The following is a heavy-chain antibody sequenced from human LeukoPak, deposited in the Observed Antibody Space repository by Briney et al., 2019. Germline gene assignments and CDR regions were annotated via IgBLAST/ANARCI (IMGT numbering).Heavy chain of an antibody. Sequence: ASVKVSCKASGYTFTSYDINWVRQATGQGLEWMGWMNPNSGNTGYAQKFQGRVSMASNTSISTAYMELSSLRSEDTAVYYCARGLRREQQLLRAFDDWGQGTLVTVSS. J-gene: IGHJ4*02. CDR1: GYTFTSYD. D-gene: IGHD6-13*01. CDR2: MNPNSGNT. V-gene: IGHV1-8*01. CDR3: ARGLRREQQLLRAFDD.